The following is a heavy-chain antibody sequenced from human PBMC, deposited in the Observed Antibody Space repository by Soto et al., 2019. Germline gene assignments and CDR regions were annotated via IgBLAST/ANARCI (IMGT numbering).Heavy chain of an antibody. CDR3: ARVRCGEWGYAMDV. Sequence: QVQLVESGGGLVKPGGSLRLSCAASGLTFSDCYMNWLRQAPGKGLEWVSYISSSGSSINYAGSVKGRFTISRDNAKNSLYLQMNSLRAEDTAMYYCARVRCGEWGYAMDVWGQGTTVTVSS. CDR2: ISSSGSSI. D-gene: IGHD3-10*01. V-gene: IGHV3-11*01. CDR1: GLTFSDCY. J-gene: IGHJ6*02.